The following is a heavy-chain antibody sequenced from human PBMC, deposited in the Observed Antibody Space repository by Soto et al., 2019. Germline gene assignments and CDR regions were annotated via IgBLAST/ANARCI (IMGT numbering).Heavy chain of an antibody. Sequence: EVQLLESGGGLVQPGGSLRLSCAASGFTFSSYAMSWVRQAPGKGLEWVSAISGSGGSTYYADSVKGRFTISRDNSTNTLYLQLNSLRAEDTAVYYCASAGPVVAAPFDCWGQGTLVTVSS. CDR1: GFTFSSYA. CDR3: ASAGPVVAAPFDC. V-gene: IGHV3-23*01. J-gene: IGHJ4*02. CDR2: ISGSGGST. D-gene: IGHD2-15*01.